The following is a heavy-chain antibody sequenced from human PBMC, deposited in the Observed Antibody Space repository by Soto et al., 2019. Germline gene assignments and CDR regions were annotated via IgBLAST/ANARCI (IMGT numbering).Heavy chain of an antibody. CDR2: ISAYNGNT. CDR1: GYTFTSYG. D-gene: IGHD4-17*01. CDR3: ARASGYGDNRMLCDY. Sequence: ASVKVSCKASGYTFTSYGISWVRQAPGQGLEWMGWISAYNGNTNYAQKLQGRVTMTTDTSTSTAYMELRSLRSDDTAVYYCARASGYGDNRMLCDYWGQGPLVTVSS. V-gene: IGHV1-18*01. J-gene: IGHJ4*02.